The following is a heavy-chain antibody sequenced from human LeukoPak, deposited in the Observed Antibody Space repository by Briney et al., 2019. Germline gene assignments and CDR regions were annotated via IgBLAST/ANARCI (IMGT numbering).Heavy chain of an antibody. CDR2: MNPNSGNT. D-gene: IGHD5-12*01. Sequence: GASVKVSCKASGYTFTSYDINWVRQATGQGLEWMGWMNPNSGNTGYAQKFQGRVTMTRDTSTSTVYMELSSLRSGDTAVYYCAREVAQGGFDYWGQGTLVTVSS. V-gene: IGHV1-8*01. CDR3: AREVAQGGFDY. J-gene: IGHJ4*02. CDR1: GYTFTSYD.